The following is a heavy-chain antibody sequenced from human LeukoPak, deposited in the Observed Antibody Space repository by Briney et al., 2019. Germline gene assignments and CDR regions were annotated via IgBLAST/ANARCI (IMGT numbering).Heavy chain of an antibody. CDR2: IIPIFGTA. J-gene: IGHJ6*02. Sequence: ASVKVSCKASGGTFSSYAISWVRQAPGQGLEWMGGIIPIFGTANYAQKLQGRVTMTTDTSTSTAYMELRSLRSDDTAVYYCARENRPYYDFWSGSLTNYYYYGMDVWGQGTTVTVSS. CDR1: GGTFSSYA. CDR3: ARENRPYYDFWSGSLTNYYYYGMDV. V-gene: IGHV1-69*05. D-gene: IGHD3-3*01.